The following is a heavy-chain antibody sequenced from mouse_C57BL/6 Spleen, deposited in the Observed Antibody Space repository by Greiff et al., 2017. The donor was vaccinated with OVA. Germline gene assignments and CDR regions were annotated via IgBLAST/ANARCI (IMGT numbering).Heavy chain of an antibody. V-gene: IGHV1-66*01. D-gene: IGHD1-1*01. CDR1: GYSFTSYY. CDR2: IYPGSGNT. CDR3: AGYYYGSSYDAMDY. J-gene: IGHJ4*01. Sequence: QVQLKESGPELVKPGASVKISCKASGYSFTSYYIHWVKQRPGQGLEWIGWIYPGSGNTKYNEKFKGKATLTADTSSSTAYMQLSSLTSEDSAVYYCAGYYYGSSYDAMDYWGQGTSVTVSS.